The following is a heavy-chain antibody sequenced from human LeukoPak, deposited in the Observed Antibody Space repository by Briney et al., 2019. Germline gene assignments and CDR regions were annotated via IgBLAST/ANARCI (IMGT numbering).Heavy chain of an antibody. CDR2: MNPNSGNT. V-gene: IGHV1-8*01. D-gene: IGHD6-19*01. Sequence: ASVTVSCKASVYTLTNYDINWVRQATGQGLEWMGWMNPNSGNTGYAQKFQGRVTMTRNTSISTAYMELSSLRSEDTAVYYCARGRRSSGWYIDYWGQGTLVTVSS. CDR3: ARGRRSSGWYIDY. CDR1: VYTLTNYD. J-gene: IGHJ4*02.